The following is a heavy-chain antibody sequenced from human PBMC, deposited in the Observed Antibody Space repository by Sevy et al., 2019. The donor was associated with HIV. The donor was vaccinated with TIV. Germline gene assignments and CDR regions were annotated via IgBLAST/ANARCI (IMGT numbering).Heavy chain of an antibody. CDR1: GGSFSGYY. Sequence: SETLSLTCAVYGGSFSGYYWSWIRQPPGKGLEWIGYIYYSGSTNYNPSLKSRVTISVDMSKNQFSLKLSSVTAADTAVYYCARESPLGVEWELSRPQNWFDPWGQGTLVTVSS. CDR2: IYYSGST. CDR3: ARESPLGVEWELSRPQNWFDP. D-gene: IGHD1-26*01. J-gene: IGHJ5*02. V-gene: IGHV4-59*01.